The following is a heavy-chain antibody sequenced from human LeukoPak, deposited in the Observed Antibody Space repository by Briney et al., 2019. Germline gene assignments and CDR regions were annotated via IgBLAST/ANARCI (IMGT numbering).Heavy chain of an antibody. Sequence: GSLRLSCAASGFTFSSYAMSWVRQAPGKGLEWIGRIYTSGSTNYNPSLKSRVTMSVDTSKNQFSLKLSSVTAADTAVYYCASPRGDDSGGYYTWYFHHWGQGILVTVSS. J-gene: IGHJ1*01. V-gene: IGHV4-59*10. D-gene: IGHD3-22*01. CDR3: ASPRGDDSGGYYTWYFHH. CDR2: IYTSGST. CDR1: GFTFSSYA.